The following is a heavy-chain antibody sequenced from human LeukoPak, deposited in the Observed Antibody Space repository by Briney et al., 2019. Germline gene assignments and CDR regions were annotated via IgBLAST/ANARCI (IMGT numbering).Heavy chain of an antibody. CDR3: AKAGSGRIGYCSGGSCYDGQFDY. D-gene: IGHD2-15*01. V-gene: IGHV3-23*01. Sequence: GGSLRLSCAASGFTFSSYAMSWVRQAPGKGLEWVSAISGSGGSTYYADSVKGRFTISRDNSKNTLYLQMNSLRAEDTAVYYCAKAGSGRIGYCSGGSCYDGQFDYWGQGTLVTVSS. CDR2: ISGSGGST. CDR1: GFTFSSYA. J-gene: IGHJ4*02.